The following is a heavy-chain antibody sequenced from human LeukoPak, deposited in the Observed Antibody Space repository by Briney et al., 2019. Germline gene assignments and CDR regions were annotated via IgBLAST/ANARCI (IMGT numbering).Heavy chain of an antibody. CDR1: GGSISNGGYY. J-gene: IGHJ3*02. CDR3: ARAPGVDAFDI. CDR2: IYNSGST. D-gene: IGHD2-8*01. V-gene: IGHV4-31*03. Sequence: PSETLSLTCTVSGGSISNGGYYWSWIRQHPGKGLECLGHIYNSGSTYYNPSLKSRINISIDTSESQFSLKLSSVTAADTAVYYCARAPGVDAFDIWGQGTMVTVSS.